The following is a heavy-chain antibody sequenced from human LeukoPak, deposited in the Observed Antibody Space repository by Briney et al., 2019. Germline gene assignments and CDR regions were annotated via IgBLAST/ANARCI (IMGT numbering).Heavy chain of an antibody. CDR1: GYSMSSGYY. J-gene: IGHJ6*03. V-gene: IGHV4-38-2*02. D-gene: IGHD3-3*02. CDR2: IYYSGST. Sequence: SETLSLTCTVSGYSMSSGYYWGWIRQPPGKGLEWIGYIYYSGSTNYNPSLKSRVTISVDTSNNQFSLKLSSVTAADTAVYYCARAFYPGYYSYMAVWGKGTTVTVSS. CDR3: ARAFYPGYYSYMAV.